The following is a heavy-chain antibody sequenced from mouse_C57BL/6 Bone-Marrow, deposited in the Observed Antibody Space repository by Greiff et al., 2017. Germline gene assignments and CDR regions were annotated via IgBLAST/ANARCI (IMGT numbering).Heavy chain of an antibody. CDR3: ASIYDGYGFAY. J-gene: IGHJ3*01. CDR1: GFSLTSYG. V-gene: IGHV2-2*01. CDR2: IWSGGST. Sequence: VKLMESGPGLVQPSQSLSITCTVSGFSLTSYGVHWVRQSPGKGLEWLGVIWSGGSTDYNAAFISRLSISKDNSKSQVFFKMNSLQDDDAAIYYCASIYDGYGFAYWGQGTLVTVSA. D-gene: IGHD2-3*01.